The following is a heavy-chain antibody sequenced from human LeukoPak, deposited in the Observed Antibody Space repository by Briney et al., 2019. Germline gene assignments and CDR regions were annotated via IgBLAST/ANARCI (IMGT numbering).Heavy chain of an antibody. D-gene: IGHD6-13*01. CDR2: ISWNSDTI. CDR3: AKVGHLAAAGNLWDYFDY. Sequence: GGSLRLSCAASGFIFDDYAMHWVRQAPGKGLEWVSGISWNSDTIGYADSVKGRFTISRDNAKNSLYLQMNSLRAEDTALYYCAKVGHLAAAGNLWDYFDYWGQGTLVTVSS. CDR1: GFIFDDYA. V-gene: IGHV3-9*01. J-gene: IGHJ4*02.